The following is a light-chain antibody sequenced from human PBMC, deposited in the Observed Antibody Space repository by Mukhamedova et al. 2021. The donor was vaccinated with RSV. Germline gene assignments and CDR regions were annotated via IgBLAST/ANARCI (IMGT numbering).Light chain of an antibody. J-gene: IGKJ1*01. V-gene: IGKV1-5*03. CDR2: KAS. CDR3: QQYNTYPRT. Sequence: WYQRRVHGKAPKILIYKASFLESGVPSRFSGSESGTEFTLTINSLQPDDFATYYCQQYNTYPRTFGQGTKVEIK.